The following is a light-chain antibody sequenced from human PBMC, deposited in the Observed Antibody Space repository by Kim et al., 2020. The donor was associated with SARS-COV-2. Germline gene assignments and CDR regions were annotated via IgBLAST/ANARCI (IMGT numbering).Light chain of an antibody. V-gene: IGKV2-28*01. J-gene: IGKJ5*01. CDR3: LQALQTPLVT. CDR1: QSLLQSNGHNY. Sequence: DIVLTQSPLSLPVTPGEAASISCRSNQSLLQSNGHNYLDWYLQKPGQSPQLLIYLGSNRAPGVPDRFSGSGSGTDFTLKITRVEAEDVGVYYCLQALQTPLVTFGQGTRLEIK. CDR2: LGS.